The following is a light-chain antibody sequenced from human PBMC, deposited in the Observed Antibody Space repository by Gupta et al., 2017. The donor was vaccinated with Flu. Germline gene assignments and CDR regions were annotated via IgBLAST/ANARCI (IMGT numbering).Light chain of an antibody. CDR2: DDS. J-gene: IGLJ7*01. Sequence: YVLTPPPSVSVAPGQTARITCGGDNIGSKSVHWYQQTPGQAPVLVVYDDSDRPSGIPERFSGSKSGNTATLIISRVEAGDEADYYCQVWDASDQGAVFGGGTQLTVL. V-gene: IGLV3-21*02. CDR3: QVWDASDQGAV. CDR1: NIGSKS.